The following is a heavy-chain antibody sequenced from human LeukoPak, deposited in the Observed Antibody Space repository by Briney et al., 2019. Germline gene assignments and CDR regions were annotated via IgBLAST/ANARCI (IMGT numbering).Heavy chain of an antibody. CDR1: GYTFTSYY. J-gene: IGHJ4*02. D-gene: IGHD6-13*01. Sequence: ASMKVSCKASGYTFTSYYMHWVRQAPGQGLEWMGIINPSGGSTSYAQKFQGRVTMTRDTSTSTVYMELTSLRSEDTAVYYCARAAAAGRHAPPVGYWGQGTPVTVSS. CDR2: INPSGGST. CDR3: ARAAAAGRHAPPVGY. V-gene: IGHV1-46*01.